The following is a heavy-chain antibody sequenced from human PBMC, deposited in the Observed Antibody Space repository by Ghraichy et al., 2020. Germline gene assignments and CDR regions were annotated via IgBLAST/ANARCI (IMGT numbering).Heavy chain of an antibody. CDR2: IHYSGYT. CDR1: GDSISNYY. J-gene: IGHJ4*02. V-gene: IGHV4-59*01. Sequence: SETLSLTCTVSGDSISNYYWSWIRQPPGKGLEWIGYIHYSGYTNYNPSLKSRVTISLDTSKRHFSLKLGSVTAADTAVYFCARFHSSTWSDDRNFDSWGQGTLVTVSS. D-gene: IGHD6-13*01. CDR3: ARFHSSTWSDDRNFDS.